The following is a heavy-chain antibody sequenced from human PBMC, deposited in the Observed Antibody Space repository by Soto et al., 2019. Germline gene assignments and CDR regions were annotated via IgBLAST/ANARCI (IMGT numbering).Heavy chain of an antibody. D-gene: IGHD1-26*01. CDR3: ARGVEWELSYAFDI. CDR1: GFTFSSYW. J-gene: IGHJ3*02. V-gene: IGHV3-7*01. Sequence: EVQLVESGGGLVQPGGSLRLSCAASGFTFSSYWMSWVRQAPGKGLEWVANIKQDGSEKYYVDSVKGRFTISRDNAKNSLYPQMNSLRAEDTAVYYCARGVEWELSYAFDIWGQGTMVTVSS. CDR2: IKQDGSEK.